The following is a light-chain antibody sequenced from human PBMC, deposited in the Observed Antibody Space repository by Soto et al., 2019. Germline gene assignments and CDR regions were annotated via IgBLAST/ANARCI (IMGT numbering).Light chain of an antibody. Sequence: EIVLTQSPSTLSLSPGERATLSCRASESVSSYLAWYQQKPGQAPRLLIYDASNRATGIPARFSGSGSGTDFTLTISSLEPEDFPVYYCQQRSNWLRPWTFGQGTKVDIK. CDR2: DAS. V-gene: IGKV3-11*01. CDR3: QQRSNWLRPWT. CDR1: ESVSSY. J-gene: IGKJ1*01.